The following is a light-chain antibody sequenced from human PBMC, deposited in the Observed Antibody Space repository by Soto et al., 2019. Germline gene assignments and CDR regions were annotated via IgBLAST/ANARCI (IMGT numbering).Light chain of an antibody. J-gene: IGKJ4*01. Sequence: SQLTQSPSALSASVGDRVTITVRASLGINRFLAWYQQKQGKTPKLLIYAASTLQSGVPSRFAGSGYGTDVTLTISSLQPEDFATYYCQQLESYPSTFGGGTKVDIK. V-gene: IGKV1-9*01. CDR1: LGINRF. CDR2: AAS. CDR3: QQLESYPST.